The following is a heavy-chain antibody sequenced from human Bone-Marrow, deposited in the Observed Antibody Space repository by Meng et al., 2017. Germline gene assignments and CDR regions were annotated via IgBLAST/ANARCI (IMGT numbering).Heavy chain of an antibody. CDR1: GFTFSSYA. J-gene: IGHJ4*02. CDR2: ISYDGSNK. CDR3: ARVHFDY. Sequence: QLVESGGGAVQPGRSLRLSCAASGFTFSSYAMHWVRQAPGKGLEWVAVISYDGSNKYYADSVKGRFTISRDNSKNTLYLQMNSLRAEDTAVYYCARVHFDYWGQGTLVTVSS. V-gene: IGHV3-30*01.